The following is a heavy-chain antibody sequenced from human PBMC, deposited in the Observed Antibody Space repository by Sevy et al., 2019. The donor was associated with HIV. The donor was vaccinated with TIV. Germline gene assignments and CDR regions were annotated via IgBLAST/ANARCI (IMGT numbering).Heavy chain of an antibody. D-gene: IGHD2-2*01. V-gene: IGHV3-21*01. CDR2: ITSGSTYI. CDR3: ARDGGCSSTSCLLYFDY. Sequence: GGSLRLSCAASGFTFNSYTMNWVRQAPGKWLEWVSSITSGSTYIYYADSVKGRFTISRDNAKNSLYLQMNSLRAEDTAVYYCARDGGCSSTSCLLYFDYWGQGSLVTVSS. CDR1: GFTFNSYT. J-gene: IGHJ4*02.